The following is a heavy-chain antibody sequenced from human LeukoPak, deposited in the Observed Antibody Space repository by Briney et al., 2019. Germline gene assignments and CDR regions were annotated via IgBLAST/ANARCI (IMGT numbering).Heavy chain of an antibody. CDR3: ARDRSTTGGAFDI. CDR2: ISSSSSTI. CDR1: GFTFSSYS. D-gene: IGHD4-11*01. Sequence: GGSLRLSCAASGFTFSSYSMNWVRQAPGKGLEWVSYISSSSSTIYYADSVKGRFTISRDNAKNSLYLQMNSLRAEDTAVYYCARDRSTTGGAFDIWGQGTMVTVSS. J-gene: IGHJ3*02. V-gene: IGHV3-48*01.